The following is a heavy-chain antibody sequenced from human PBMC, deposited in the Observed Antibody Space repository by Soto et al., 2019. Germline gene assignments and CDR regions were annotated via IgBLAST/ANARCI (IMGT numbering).Heavy chain of an antibody. CDR3: AKNRMTGQAHYDF. D-gene: IGHD3-9*01. V-gene: IGHV1-69*02. J-gene: IGHJ4*02. CDR2: IIPILGIA. CDR1: GGTFSSYT. Sequence: EASVKVYCKASGGTFSSYTISWVRQAPGQGLEWMGRIIPILGIANYAQKFQGRVTITADNSKSTLYLQLSSLRSEDTAVYYCAKNRMTGQAHYDFWGQGTPVTVSS.